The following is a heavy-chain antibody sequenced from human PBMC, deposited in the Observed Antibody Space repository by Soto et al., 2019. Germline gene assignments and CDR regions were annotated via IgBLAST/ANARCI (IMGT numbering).Heavy chain of an antibody. CDR2: IWYDGSNK. Sequence: VQLVESGGGVVQPGRSLRLSCAASGFTFSSYGMHWVRQAPGKGLEWVAVIWYDGSNKYYADSVKGRFTISRDNSKNTLYLQMNSLRAEDTAVYYCAREMYDSSGYYSLPFDYWGQGTLVTVSS. CDR3: AREMYDSSGYYSLPFDY. D-gene: IGHD3-22*01. CDR1: GFTFSSYG. J-gene: IGHJ4*02. V-gene: IGHV3-33*01.